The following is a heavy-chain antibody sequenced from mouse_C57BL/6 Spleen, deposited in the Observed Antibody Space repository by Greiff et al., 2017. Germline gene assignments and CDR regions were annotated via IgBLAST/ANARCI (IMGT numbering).Heavy chain of an antibody. CDR1: GYTFTSYW. Sequence: QVQLQQPGAELVRPGSSVTLSCKASGYTFTSYWMDWVKQRPGQGLAWIGNIYPSDSETHYNQKFKDKATLTVDKSSSTAYMQLSSLTSEDSAVYYCARWGNDYDIDYWGQGTTLTVSS. V-gene: IGHV1-61*01. CDR2: IYPSDSET. D-gene: IGHD2-4*01. CDR3: ARWGNDYDIDY. J-gene: IGHJ2*01.